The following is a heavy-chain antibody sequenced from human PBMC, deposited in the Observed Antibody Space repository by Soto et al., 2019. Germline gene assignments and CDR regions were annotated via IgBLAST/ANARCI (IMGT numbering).Heavy chain of an antibody. CDR3: AKQFSGWSYYFDY. D-gene: IGHD6-19*01. J-gene: IGHJ4*02. CDR2: ISYDGSTR. Sequence: QVQLVESGGGVVQPGRSLRLSCAASGFTFSTNAMHWVRQAPGKGLAWVAVISYDGSTRYYADSIKGRFTISRDNSKNTLYLQVNNLRAEDTAVYYCAKQFSGWSYYFDYWGQGTLVTVSS. CDR1: GFTFSTNA. V-gene: IGHV3-30-3*02.